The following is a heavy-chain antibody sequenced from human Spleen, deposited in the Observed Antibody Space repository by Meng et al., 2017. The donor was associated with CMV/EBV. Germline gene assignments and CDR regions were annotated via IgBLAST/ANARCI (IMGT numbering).Heavy chain of an antibody. J-gene: IGHJ3*02. CDR3: ARCSSWTDAFDI. V-gene: IGHV4-39*07. Sequence: SETLSLTCTVSGGSISSSSYYWGWIRQPPGKGLEWIGSIYYSGSTYYNPSLKSRVTISVDTSKNQFSLKLSSVTAADTAVYYCARCSSWTDAFDIWGQGTMVTVSS. CDR2: IYYSGST. CDR1: GGSISSSSYY. D-gene: IGHD6-13*01.